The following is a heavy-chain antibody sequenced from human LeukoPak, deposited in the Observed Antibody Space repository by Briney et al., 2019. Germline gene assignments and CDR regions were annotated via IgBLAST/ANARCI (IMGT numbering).Heavy chain of an antibody. Sequence: ASVKVSCKASGYTFTSYGISWVRQAPGQGLEWMGWISAYNGNTNHAQKLQGRVTMTTDTSTSTAYMEVRSLRSDDTAVYYCARGRDAGSSFQHWGQGTLVTVSS. CDR3: ARGRDAGSSFQH. CDR2: ISAYNGNT. D-gene: IGHD2-8*01. J-gene: IGHJ1*01. V-gene: IGHV1-18*01. CDR1: GYTFTSYG.